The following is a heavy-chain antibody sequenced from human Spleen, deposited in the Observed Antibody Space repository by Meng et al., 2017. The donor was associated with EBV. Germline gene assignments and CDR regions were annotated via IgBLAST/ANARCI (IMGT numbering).Heavy chain of an antibody. J-gene: IGHJ4*02. V-gene: IGHV7-4-1*02. D-gene: IGHD3-22*01. CDR2: INTNTGNP. CDR1: GYTFTSYA. Sequence: QAHLVHAGAKVKKPGASVKVSVKASGYTFTSYAMNWVRQAPGQGLEWMGGINTNTGNPTYAQGFTGRFVFSLDTFVSTAYLQISSLKAEDTAVYYCARYYDRGGYYYYFDYWGQGTLVTVSS. CDR3: ARYYDRGGYYYYFDY.